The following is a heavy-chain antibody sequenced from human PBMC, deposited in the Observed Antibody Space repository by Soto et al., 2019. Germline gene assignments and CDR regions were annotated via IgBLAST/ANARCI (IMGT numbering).Heavy chain of an antibody. D-gene: IGHD1-26*01. J-gene: IGHJ4*02. Sequence: QVQLQESGPGLVKPSQTLSLTCSVSGASTVSHYHWTWISQPPGKGLEWMGYIFNSGTTFYNPSLTSRLSISMDTSGNHFSLELRSVTAADTAVYYCALALGPTTGLDYWGQGTLGTVSS. CDR2: IFNSGTT. CDR3: ALALGPTTGLDY. CDR1: GASTVSHYH. V-gene: IGHV4-31*02.